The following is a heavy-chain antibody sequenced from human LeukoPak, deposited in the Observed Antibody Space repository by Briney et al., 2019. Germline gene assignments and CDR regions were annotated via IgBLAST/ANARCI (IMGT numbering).Heavy chain of an antibody. D-gene: IGHD4/OR15-4a*01. J-gene: IGHJ4*02. Sequence: SSETLSLTCTVSGGSINSGSRYWVWIRQPAGKGLEWIGRIYTSGSTTYNPSLKSRVTISIDTSKNQFSLKLNSVTAADTAVYYCARGIWWDYWGQGTLVTVSS. CDR3: ARGIWWDY. V-gene: IGHV4-61*02. CDR1: GGSINSGSRY. CDR2: IYTSGST.